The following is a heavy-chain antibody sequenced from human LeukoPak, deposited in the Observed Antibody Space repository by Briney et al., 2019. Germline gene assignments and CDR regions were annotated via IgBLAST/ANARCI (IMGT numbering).Heavy chain of an antibody. CDR1: GGTFSSYA. CDR3: AVPAWIQLWLRGAPSYSDY. Sequence: SVKVSCKASGGTFSSYAISWVRQAPGQGLEWMGRIIPILGIANYAQKFQGRVTITADKSTSTAYMELSRLRSEDTAVYYCAVPAWIQLWLRGAPSYSDYWGQGTLVTVSS. V-gene: IGHV1-69*04. CDR2: IIPILGIA. D-gene: IGHD5-18*01. J-gene: IGHJ4*02.